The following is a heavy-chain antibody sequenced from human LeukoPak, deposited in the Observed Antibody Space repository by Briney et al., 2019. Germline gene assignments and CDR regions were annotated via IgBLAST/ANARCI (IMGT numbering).Heavy chain of an antibody. CDR3: ARDLRAVGWFDP. V-gene: IGHV3-21*01. CDR2: ISSSSSYI. D-gene: IGHD6-19*01. CDR1: GFTFSSYS. Sequence: GGSLRLSCAASGFTFSSYSMNWIRQAPGKGLEWVSSISSSSSYIYYADSVKGRFTISRDNAKNSLYLQMNSLRAEDTAVYYCARDLRAVGWFDPWGQGTLVTVSS. J-gene: IGHJ5*02.